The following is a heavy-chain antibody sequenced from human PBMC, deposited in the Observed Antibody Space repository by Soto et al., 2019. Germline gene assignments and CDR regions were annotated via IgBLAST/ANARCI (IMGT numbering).Heavy chain of an antibody. CDR3: ARGGHVVVVTAALDF. V-gene: IGHV1-46*01. D-gene: IGHD2-21*02. J-gene: IGHJ4*02. CDR1: GDTFTDYY. CDR2: VNPSGGHT. Sequence: QVQLVQSGAEVRKPGASVKVSCKASGDTFTDYYIHWVRQAPGQGLEWMGTVNPSGGHTTYAQHFLGRMTMTRDTSTSTLYMELTSLTSEDTAVYYCARGGHVVVVTAALDFWGQGTRVTVSS.